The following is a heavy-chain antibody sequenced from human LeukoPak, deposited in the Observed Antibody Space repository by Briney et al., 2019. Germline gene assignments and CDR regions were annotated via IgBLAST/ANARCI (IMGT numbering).Heavy chain of an antibody. CDR2: MSHSGST. V-gene: IGHV4-39*07. Sequence: SETLSLTCTLSGGSISSAGSYYWGWIRQPPGKGLEWIGSMSHSGSTYFNPSLESRGSILLDTSKRQFSLKVTSVSAADTAVYYCARGRFRSTWYFDFWGRGVLVTVSS. D-gene: IGHD6-13*01. CDR3: ARGRFRSTWYFDF. CDR1: GGSISSAGSYY. J-gene: IGHJ4*02.